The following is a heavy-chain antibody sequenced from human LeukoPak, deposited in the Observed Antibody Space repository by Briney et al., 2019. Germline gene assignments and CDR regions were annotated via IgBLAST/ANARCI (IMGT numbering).Heavy chain of an antibody. Sequence: PSETLSLTCTVSGGSISSSSYYWGWIRQPPGKGLEWIGNIYYSGSTYYNPSLKGRVTISVDTSKNQFSLKLSSVTAADTAVYYCARTASWVDIVATIGSNWFDPWGQGTLVTVSS. CDR3: ARTASWVDIVATIGSNWFDP. V-gene: IGHV4-39*07. J-gene: IGHJ5*02. D-gene: IGHD5-12*01. CDR1: GGSISSSSYY. CDR2: IYYSGST.